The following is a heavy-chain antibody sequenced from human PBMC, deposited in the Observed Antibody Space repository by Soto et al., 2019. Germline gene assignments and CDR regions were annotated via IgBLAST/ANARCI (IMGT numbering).Heavy chain of an antibody. J-gene: IGHJ6*02. D-gene: IGHD2-15*01. Sequence: EVQLVESGGVLVQPGGSLRLSCAASGFAFSGHPMNWVRQAPGKGLEWVAYIGNTLDTIYYADSVKGRFSISRDDAMKAVFLHMSSLIDDATAVYYCARGDCSGSSRYGIDVWCRGAPGTVSS. CDR2: IGNTLDTI. CDR3: ARGDCSGSSRYGIDV. V-gene: IGHV3-48*02. CDR1: GFAFSGHP.